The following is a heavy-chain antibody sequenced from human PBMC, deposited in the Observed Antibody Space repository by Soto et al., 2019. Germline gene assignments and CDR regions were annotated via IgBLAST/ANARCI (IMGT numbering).Heavy chain of an antibody. Sequence: EVQLLESGGGLVQPGGSLRLSCAASEFTFSSYAMSWVRQAPGKGLEWVSAISSSGGSTYYADSVKGRFTISRDNSKNTLYLQMDSLKSEDMAVYYCAGGSRWTGVDNWGQGTLVTVSS. CDR2: ISSSGGST. J-gene: IGHJ4*02. D-gene: IGHD6-13*01. CDR1: EFTFSSYA. V-gene: IGHV3-23*01. CDR3: AGGSRWTGVDN.